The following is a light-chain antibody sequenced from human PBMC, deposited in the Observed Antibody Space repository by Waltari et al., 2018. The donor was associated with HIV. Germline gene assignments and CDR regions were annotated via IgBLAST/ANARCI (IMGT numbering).Light chain of an antibody. V-gene: IGLV1-44*01. CDR1: SSNIGEYP. J-gene: IGLJ2*01. CDR3: AAWDDTLYGL. Sequence: SVLAQPPSASGTPGQRVTISCSGSSSNIGEYPVNWYHQVPGTAPKLVIYANNQRPAGVPDRFSGSQSGTSASLAISGLRSEDEGTYYCAAWDDTLYGLFGGGTKLTVL. CDR2: ANN.